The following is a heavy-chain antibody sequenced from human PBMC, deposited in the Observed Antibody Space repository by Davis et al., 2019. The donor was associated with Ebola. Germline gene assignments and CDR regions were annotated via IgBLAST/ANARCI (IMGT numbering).Heavy chain of an antibody. Sequence: GESLKIPCAASGITFSRYSMNWVRQAPGKGLEWVAFISSGSFTIHYADSVKGRFTISRDNAKNSLFLQMNSLRDEDTAVYYCARWSILGQWGQGTLVTVSP. D-gene: IGHD3-3*01. CDR2: ISSGSFTI. CDR1: GITFSRYS. J-gene: IGHJ4*02. V-gene: IGHV3-48*02. CDR3: ARWSILGQ.